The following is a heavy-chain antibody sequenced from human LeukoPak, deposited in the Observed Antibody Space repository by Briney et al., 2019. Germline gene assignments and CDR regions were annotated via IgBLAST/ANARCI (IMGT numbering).Heavy chain of an antibody. D-gene: IGHD6-13*01. CDR2: INHSGST. CDR1: GGSFSGYY. Sequence: SETLSLTCAVYGGSFSGYYWSWIRQPPGKGLEWIGEINHSGSTNYNPSLKSRVTISVDTFKNQFSLKLSSVTAADTAVYYCARGGVTAAGTGCDYWGQGTLVTVSS. J-gene: IGHJ4*02. CDR3: ARGGVTAAGTGCDY. V-gene: IGHV4-34*01.